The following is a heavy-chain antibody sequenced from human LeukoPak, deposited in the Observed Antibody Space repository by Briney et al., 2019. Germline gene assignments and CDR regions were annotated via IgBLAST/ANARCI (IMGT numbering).Heavy chain of an antibody. V-gene: IGHV4-34*01. CDR3: ARGRPKNRYFDSYDY. CDR2: INNSGST. D-gene: IGHD3-9*01. Sequence: SETLSLTCAVYGGSFSGYYWSWIRQPPGKRLEWIGEINNSGSTNYTPSLKSRVTITVDTSKNTFSLKLSSVTAADTAVYYCARGRPKNRYFDSYDYWGQGTLVTVCS. CDR1: GGSFSGYY. J-gene: IGHJ4*02.